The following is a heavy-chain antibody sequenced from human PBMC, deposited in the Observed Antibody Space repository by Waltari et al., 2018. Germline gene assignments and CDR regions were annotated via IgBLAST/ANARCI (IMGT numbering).Heavy chain of an antibody. J-gene: IGHJ4*02. CDR3: VAGLGSTDLDS. CDR2: IKIKTHGGTT. V-gene: IGHV3-15*01. CDR1: GSTFRYAG. D-gene: IGHD1-26*01. Sequence: EVQLGGSGGDWVTPGGALWLSWAAAGSTFRYAGMSGVRQAPGKGLEWVGRIKIKTHGGTTDYAAPVKGRFTISRDDSKNTLSLQMSSLKSEDTAVYYCVAGLGSTDLDSWGQGTLVTVSS.